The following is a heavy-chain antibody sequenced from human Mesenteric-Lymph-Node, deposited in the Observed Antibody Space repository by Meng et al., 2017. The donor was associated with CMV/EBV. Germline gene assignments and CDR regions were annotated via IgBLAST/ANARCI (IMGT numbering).Heavy chain of an antibody. Sequence: GESLKISCAASGFSFSDYSMNWVRRAPGKGLEWVSSISSSTDYIYYADSVKGRFTISRDNSKNTLYLQMNSLRAEDTAVYYCARTIPPDYWGQGTLVTVSS. CDR3: ARTIPPDY. D-gene: IGHD3-3*01. V-gene: IGHV3-21*01. J-gene: IGHJ4*02. CDR1: GFSFSDYS. CDR2: ISSSTDYI.